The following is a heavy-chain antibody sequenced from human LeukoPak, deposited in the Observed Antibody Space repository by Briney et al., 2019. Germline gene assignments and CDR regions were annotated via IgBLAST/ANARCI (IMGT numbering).Heavy chain of an antibody. Sequence: GESLKISCKGSGYSFTSYWIGWVRQMPGKGLEWMGIIYPGDSDTRYSPSFQGQVTISADKSIGTAYLQWSSLKASDTAMYYCARGGIAAASYNWFDPWGQGTLVTVSS. D-gene: IGHD6-13*01. CDR3: ARGGIAAASYNWFDP. V-gene: IGHV5-51*01. CDR1: GYSFTSYW. J-gene: IGHJ5*02. CDR2: IYPGDSDT.